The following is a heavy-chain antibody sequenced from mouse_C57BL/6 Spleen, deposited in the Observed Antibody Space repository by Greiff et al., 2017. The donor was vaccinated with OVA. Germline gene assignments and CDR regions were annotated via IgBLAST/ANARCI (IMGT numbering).Heavy chain of an antibody. V-gene: IGHV1-82*01. Sequence: QVHVKQSGPELVKPGASVKISCKASGYAFSSSWMNWVKQRPGKGLEWIGRIYPGDGDTNYNGKFKGKATLTADKSSSTAYMQLSSLTSEDSAVYFCARSGGPLYFDYWGQGTTLTVSS. CDR2: IYPGDGDT. D-gene: IGHD1-1*02. CDR1: GYAFSSSW. CDR3: ARSGGPLYFDY. J-gene: IGHJ2*01.